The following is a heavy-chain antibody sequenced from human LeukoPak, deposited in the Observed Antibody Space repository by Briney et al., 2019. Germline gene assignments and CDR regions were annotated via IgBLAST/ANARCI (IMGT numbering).Heavy chain of an antibody. V-gene: IGHV4-4*09. J-gene: IGHJ4*02. Sequence: SETLSLTCSVSGGSIINYYWSWIRQAPGKGLEWIGHIHSSGTTNYNPSLQSRVTISVDTSKNQSPLKLTSVTAADTAVVYCARQAYGSGSYERPFDFWGQGILVTVSS. D-gene: IGHD3-10*01. CDR1: GGSIINYY. CDR2: IHSSGTT. CDR3: ARQAYGSGSYERPFDF.